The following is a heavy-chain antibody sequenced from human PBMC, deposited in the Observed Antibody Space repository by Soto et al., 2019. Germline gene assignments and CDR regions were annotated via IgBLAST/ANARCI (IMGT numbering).Heavy chain of an antibody. CDR3: ARDVFVLGCSSTRCYDYYYMDV. CDR2: INAGNGNT. V-gene: IGHV1-3*01. Sequence: GASVKVSCKASGYTFTSYAMHWVRQAPGQRLEWMGWINAGNGNTKYSQKFQGRVTITRDTSASTAYMELSSLRSEDTAVYYCARDVFVLGCSSTRCYDYYYMDVWGNGTTVTVSS. D-gene: IGHD2-2*01. CDR1: GYTFTSYA. J-gene: IGHJ6*03.